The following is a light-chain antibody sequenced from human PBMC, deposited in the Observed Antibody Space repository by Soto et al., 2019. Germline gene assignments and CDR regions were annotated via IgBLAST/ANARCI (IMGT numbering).Light chain of an antibody. J-gene: IGKJ1*01. Sequence: DIHMTQSPSTLSASVGDRVTITCRASQTISSWLAWYQQKPGKAPKLLIYDASNLESGIPSRFSGSGSGTEFTLPISSLQPDDFATYSCQQYDTYSWTFGQGTKVEV. CDR3: QQYDTYSWT. V-gene: IGKV1-5*01. CDR1: QTISSW. CDR2: DAS.